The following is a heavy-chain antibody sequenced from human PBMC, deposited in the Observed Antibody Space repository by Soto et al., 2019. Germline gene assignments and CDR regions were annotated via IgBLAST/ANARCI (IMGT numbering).Heavy chain of an antibody. Sequence: EVQLVESGGGLVQPGGSLRLSCAASGFTFSLYSISWVRQAPGKGLEWVSYISRSSTGIHYADSVKGRFTISRDDATNSMHLQMNSLRDGDTALYYCARAVTWGLDVWGQGTTVIISS. V-gene: IGHV3-48*02. CDR2: ISRSSTGI. CDR1: GFTFSLYS. J-gene: IGHJ6*02. D-gene: IGHD3-10*01. CDR3: ARAVTWGLDV.